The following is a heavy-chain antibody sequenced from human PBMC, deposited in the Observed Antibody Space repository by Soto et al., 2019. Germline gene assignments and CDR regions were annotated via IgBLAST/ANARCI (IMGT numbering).Heavy chain of an antibody. Sequence: GGSLRLSCAASGFTLSSYGMHWVRQAPGKGLEWVAVISYDGSNKYYADSVKGRFTISRDNSKNTLYLQMNSLRAEDTAVYYCAKAKTTTWIPRSNYYYYGMDVWGQGXTVTVYS. V-gene: IGHV3-30*18. J-gene: IGHJ6*02. CDR3: AKAKTTTWIPRSNYYYYGMDV. D-gene: IGHD5-18*01. CDR1: GFTLSSYG. CDR2: ISYDGSNK.